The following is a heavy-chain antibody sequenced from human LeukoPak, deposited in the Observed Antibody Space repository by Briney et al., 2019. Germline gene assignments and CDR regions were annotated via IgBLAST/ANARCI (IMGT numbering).Heavy chain of an antibody. J-gene: IGHJ3*02. CDR3: AKDQSLRFLEWLNRADAFDI. Sequence: PGGSLRLSCAASGFTFSSYGMHWVRQAPGKGLEWVAFIRFDGSNKYYADSVKGRFTISRDNSKNTLYLQMNSLRAEDTAVYYCAKDQSLRFLEWLNRADAFDIWGQGTMVTVSS. V-gene: IGHV3-30*02. CDR2: IRFDGSNK. D-gene: IGHD3-3*01. CDR1: GFTFSSYG.